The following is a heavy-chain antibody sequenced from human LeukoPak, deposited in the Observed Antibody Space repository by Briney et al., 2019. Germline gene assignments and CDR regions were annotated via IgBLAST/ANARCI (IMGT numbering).Heavy chain of an antibody. Sequence: PGGSLRLSCAASGFTFSSYAMNWVRQAPGKGLEWVSGISGSGGNTYYADSVKGRFTISRDNAKNSLYLQMNSLRDEDTAVCYCARAGSSWYGQYFQHWGQGTLVTVSS. J-gene: IGHJ1*01. CDR3: ARAGSSWYGQYFQH. V-gene: IGHV3-23*01. CDR1: GFTFSSYA. D-gene: IGHD6-13*01. CDR2: ISGSGGNT.